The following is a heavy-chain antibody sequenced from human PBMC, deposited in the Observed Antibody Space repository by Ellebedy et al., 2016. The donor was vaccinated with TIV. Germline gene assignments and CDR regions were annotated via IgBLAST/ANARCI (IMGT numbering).Heavy chain of an antibody. CDR2: ISGSGGST. V-gene: IGHV3-23*01. D-gene: IGHD5-12*01. CDR1: GFTFSSYA. Sequence: GGSLRLXXAASGFTFSSYAMSWVRQAPGKGLEWVSAISGSGGSTYYADSVKGRFTISRDNSKNTLYLQMNSLRAEDTAVYYCAKTGEWLPPFNWFNPWGQGTLVTVSS. J-gene: IGHJ5*02. CDR3: AKTGEWLPPFNWFNP.